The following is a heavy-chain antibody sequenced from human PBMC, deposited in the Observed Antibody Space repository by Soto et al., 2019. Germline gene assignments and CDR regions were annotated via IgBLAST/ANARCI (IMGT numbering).Heavy chain of an antibody. V-gene: IGHV1-69*01. D-gene: IGHD6-6*01. CDR3: ARRGYSRSSPYYYYGMDV. J-gene: IGHJ6*02. CDR1: GGTFISYA. CDR2: IIPIFGTA. Sequence: SVKVTCKASGGTFISYAIIWVRQAPGQGLEWMGGIIPIFGTANYAQKFQGRVTITADESTSTAYMELSSLRSEDTAVYYRARRGYSRSSPYYYYGMDVWGQGTTVTVSS.